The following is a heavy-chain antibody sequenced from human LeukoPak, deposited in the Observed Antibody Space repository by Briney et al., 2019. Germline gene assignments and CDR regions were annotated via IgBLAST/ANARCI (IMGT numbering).Heavy chain of an antibody. CDR3: ARDSGDYYGSGSRFDP. CDR1: GYRFTGYY. V-gene: IGHV1-2*02. D-gene: IGHD3-10*01. J-gene: IGHJ5*02. Sequence: GASVTVSCTASGYRFTGYYIHWVRQAPGQGLEWMGWINPNNGGTNYAQKFQGRVTMARDTSITTTYMELSSLRSDDTAVYYCARDSGDYYGSGSRFDPWGQGTLVTVSS. CDR2: INPNNGGT.